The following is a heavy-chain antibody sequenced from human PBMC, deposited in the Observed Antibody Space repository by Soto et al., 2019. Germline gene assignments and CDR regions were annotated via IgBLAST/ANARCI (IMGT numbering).Heavy chain of an antibody. CDR2: IVVGSGNT. Sequence: QMQLVQSGPEVKKPGTSVKVSCKASGFTFTSSAMQWVRQARGQRLEWIGWIVVGSGNTNYAQKFQERVTITRDMSTSTAYMELSSLRSEDTAVYYCAALHYYDSSGYSRSVAFDIWGQGTMVTVSS. V-gene: IGHV1-58*02. CDR1: GFTFTSSA. D-gene: IGHD3-22*01. CDR3: AALHYYDSSGYSRSVAFDI. J-gene: IGHJ3*02.